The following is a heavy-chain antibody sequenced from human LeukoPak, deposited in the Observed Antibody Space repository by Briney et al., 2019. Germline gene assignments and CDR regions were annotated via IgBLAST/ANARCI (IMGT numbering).Heavy chain of an antibody. CDR1: GYTFTSYD. Sequence: ASVKVSCKASGYTFTSYDINWVRQATGQGLEWMGWMNPNSGNTGYAQKFQGRVTMTEDTSTDTAYMELSSLRSEDTAVYYCATGSSYGAKFDYWGQGTLSPSPQ. J-gene: IGHJ4*02. CDR2: MNPNSGNT. D-gene: IGHD4/OR15-4a*01. CDR3: ATGSSYGAKFDY. V-gene: IGHV1-8*01.